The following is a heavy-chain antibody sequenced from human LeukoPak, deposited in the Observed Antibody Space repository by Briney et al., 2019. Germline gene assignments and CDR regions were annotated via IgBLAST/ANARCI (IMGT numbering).Heavy chain of an antibody. CDR3: ARGLERRQGWFDP. J-gene: IGHJ5*02. D-gene: IGHD1-1*01. CDR1: GGSISSYY. CDR2: AYYSGSI. Sequence: SETLSLTCTVSGGSISSYYWSWIRQPPGKGLEWIGYAYYSGSINYNPSLKSRVTMSVDTSKNQFSLNLRSVTAADTAVYYCARGLERRQGWFDPWGQGTLVTVSS. V-gene: IGHV4-59*01.